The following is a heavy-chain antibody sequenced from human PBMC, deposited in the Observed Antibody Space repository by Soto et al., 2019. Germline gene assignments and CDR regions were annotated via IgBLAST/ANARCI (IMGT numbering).Heavy chain of an antibody. D-gene: IGHD6-6*01. CDR2: IIPIFGTA. CDR1: GYTFNGYY. Sequence: SVKVSCKASGYTFNGYYMHWVRQAPGQGLEWMGGIIPIFGTANYAQKFQGRVTITADKSTSTAYMELSSLRSEDTAVYYCARGEIAARPRWFDPWGQGTLVTVSS. J-gene: IGHJ5*02. V-gene: IGHV1-69*06. CDR3: ARGEIAARPRWFDP.